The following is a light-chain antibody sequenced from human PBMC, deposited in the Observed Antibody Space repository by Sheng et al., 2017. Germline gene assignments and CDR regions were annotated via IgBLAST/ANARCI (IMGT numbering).Light chain of an antibody. V-gene: IGKV3-15*01. Sequence: EIVMTQSPATLSVSPGERATLSCRASQSVSFNLAWYQQRPGQVPRLLIYGASTRVTGIPARFSGSGSGTEFTLTISRLEPEDFAVYYCQQRKTWPLTFGGGTKVEIK. CDR1: QSVSFN. CDR3: QQRKTWPLT. CDR2: GAS. J-gene: IGKJ4*01.